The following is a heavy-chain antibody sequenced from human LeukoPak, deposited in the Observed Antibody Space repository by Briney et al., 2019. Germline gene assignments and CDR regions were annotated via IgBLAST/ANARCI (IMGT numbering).Heavy chain of an antibody. Sequence: ASVKVSCKASGYTFTGYYMHWVRQAPGQGLEWMGWINPNSGGTDYAQKFQGRVTMTRDTSISTAYMELSRLRSDDTAVYYCARASSSSWQFDYWGQGTLVTVSS. J-gene: IGHJ4*02. CDR1: GYTFTGYY. V-gene: IGHV1-2*02. D-gene: IGHD6-13*01. CDR3: ARASSSSWQFDY. CDR2: INPNSGGT.